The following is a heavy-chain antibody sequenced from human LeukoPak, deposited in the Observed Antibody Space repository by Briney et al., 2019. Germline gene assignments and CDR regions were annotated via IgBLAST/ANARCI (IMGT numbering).Heavy chain of an antibody. CDR3: ASTTVVTAGTLDY. CDR2: MIPNRGIA. J-gene: IGHJ4*02. V-gene: IGHV1-69*02. CDR1: GCTFSSYT. D-gene: IGHD4-23*01. Sequence: SVKVSCKASGCTFSSYTISWVRQAPGQGLEWMGWMIPNRGIANYAQKFQGRVTITADNSTSTAYMELSSLRSEDTAVYYCASTTVVTAGTLDYWGQGNLVTVSS.